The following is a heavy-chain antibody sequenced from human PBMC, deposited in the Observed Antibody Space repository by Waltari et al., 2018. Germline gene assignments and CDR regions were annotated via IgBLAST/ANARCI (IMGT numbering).Heavy chain of an antibody. CDR3: ARDSLYHYDSSGYSTDY. CDR1: GYSISSGYY. D-gene: IGHD3-22*01. V-gene: IGHV4-38-2*02. CDR2: IYHSGST. Sequence: QVQLQESGPGLVTPSETLSLTCTVSGYSISSGYYWGWIRQPPGKGLEWIGSIYHSGSTYYNPSLKSRVTISVDTSKNQFSLKLSSVTAADTAVYYCARDSLYHYDSSGYSTDYWGQGTLVTVSS. J-gene: IGHJ4*02.